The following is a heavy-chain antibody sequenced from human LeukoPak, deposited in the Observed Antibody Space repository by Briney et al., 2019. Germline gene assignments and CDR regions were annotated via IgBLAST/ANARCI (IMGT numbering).Heavy chain of an antibody. CDR3: ARDLRKYYYDSSGYGY. CDR1: GFTVSSNY. Sequence: PGGSLRLSCAASGFTVSSNYMSWVRQAPGKGLEWVSVIYSGGSTYYADSVKGRFTISRDNSKNTLYLQMNSLRAEDTAVYYCARDLRKYYYDSSGYGYWGQETLVTVSS. J-gene: IGHJ4*02. D-gene: IGHD3-22*01. V-gene: IGHV3-66*01. CDR2: IYSGGST.